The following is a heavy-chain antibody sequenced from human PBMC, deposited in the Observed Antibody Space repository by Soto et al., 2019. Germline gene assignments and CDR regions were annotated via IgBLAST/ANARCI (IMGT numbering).Heavy chain of an antibody. D-gene: IGHD4-17*01. CDR3: AETFTYGSGLDAFDI. V-gene: IGHV4-31*03. J-gene: IGHJ3*02. Sequence: SETLSLTCTVSGGSMSSGGYYWSWIRQHPGKGLEWIGYIYYSGSTYYNPSLKSRVTISVDTSKNQFSLKLSSVTAADTAVYYCAETFTYGSGLDAFDIWGQGTMVTVSS. CDR2: IYYSGST. CDR1: GGSMSSGGYY.